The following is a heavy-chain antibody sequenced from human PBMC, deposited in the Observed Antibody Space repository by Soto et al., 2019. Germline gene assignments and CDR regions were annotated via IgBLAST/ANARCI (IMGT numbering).Heavy chain of an antibody. Sequence: EVQLVESGGGLVQPGRSLRLSCAASGFTFDDYAMHWVRQAPGKGLEWVSGISWNSGSIGYADSVKGRFTISRDNAKNSLYLQMNSLRAEDTALYYCAKKGGRTRSEYYYYYYMDVWGKGTTVTVSS. V-gene: IGHV3-9*01. D-gene: IGHD2-15*01. CDR2: ISWNSGSI. J-gene: IGHJ6*03. CDR1: GFTFDDYA. CDR3: AKKGGRTRSEYYYYYYMDV.